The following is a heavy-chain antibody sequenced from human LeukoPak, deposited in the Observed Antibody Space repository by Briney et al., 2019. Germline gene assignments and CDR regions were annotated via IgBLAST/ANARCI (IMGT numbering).Heavy chain of an antibody. J-gene: IGHJ4*02. V-gene: IGHV3-53*01. Sequence: PGGSLRLSCAASGFTVSSNYMSWFRQAPGRGREWVSVIYSGGSTYYADSVKGRFTISRDTSKNTLYLQMNSLRAEDTAVYYCARGGGYSYRDYWGQGTLVTVSS. CDR3: ARGGGYSYRDY. D-gene: IGHD5-18*01. CDR2: IYSGGST. CDR1: GFTVSSNY.